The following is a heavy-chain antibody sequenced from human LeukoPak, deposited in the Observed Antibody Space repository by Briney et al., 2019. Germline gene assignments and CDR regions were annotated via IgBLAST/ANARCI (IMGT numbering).Heavy chain of an antibody. CDR2: INPNSGGT. CDR1: GYTFTGYY. V-gene: IGHV1-2*04. CDR3: ATGIAVAGTGFDY. J-gene: IGHJ4*02. Sequence: GASVNVSCKASGYTFTGYYMHWVRQAPGQGLEWMGWINPNSGGTNYAQKFQGWVTMTRDTSISTAYMELSRLRSDDTAVYYCATGIAVAGTGFDYWGQGTLVTVAS. D-gene: IGHD6-19*01.